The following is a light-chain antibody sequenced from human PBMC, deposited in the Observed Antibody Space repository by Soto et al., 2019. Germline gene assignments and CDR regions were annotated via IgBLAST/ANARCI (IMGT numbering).Light chain of an antibody. CDR1: QDIKNY. V-gene: IGKV1-16*02. CDR2: GAS. J-gene: IGKJ2*01. CDR3: QQSYVYPYT. Sequence: DIQMTQSPSSLSASVGDRVTITCRASQDIKNYLVWFQQKPGRAPQSLISGASTLQSGVPSKFSGSGPGTDFTLTISSLQPEDFATSYCQQSYVYPYTFGQGTKLEIK.